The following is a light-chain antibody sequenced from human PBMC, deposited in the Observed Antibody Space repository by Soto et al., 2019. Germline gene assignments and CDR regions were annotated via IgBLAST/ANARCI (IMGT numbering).Light chain of an antibody. Sequence: QSVLTQPPSVSAAPGQKVTISCSGSSSNIGNNYVSWYQQLPGTAPKLLIYDNNKRPSGIPDRFSGSKSGTSATLGITGLQTGAEADYSWGTWDSSLKPFYVLGTGTKVTVL. CDR2: DNN. CDR1: SSNIGNNY. J-gene: IGLJ1*01. V-gene: IGLV1-51*01. CDR3: GTWDSSLKPFYV.